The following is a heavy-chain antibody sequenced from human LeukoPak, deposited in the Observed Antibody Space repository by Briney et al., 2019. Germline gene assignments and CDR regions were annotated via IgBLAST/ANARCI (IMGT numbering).Heavy chain of an antibody. Sequence: GGSLRLSCTGSAFTFSTYAMHWVRQAPGKGLEWVAVISYDGRIKYYADSVKGRFTISRDNSKNTLYLQLNSLRAEDTAVYYCARDYGGNSADYYFDYWGQGTLVTVSS. CDR2: ISYDGRIK. D-gene: IGHD4-23*01. CDR3: ARDYGGNSADYYFDY. CDR1: AFTFSTYA. V-gene: IGHV3-30*04. J-gene: IGHJ4*02.